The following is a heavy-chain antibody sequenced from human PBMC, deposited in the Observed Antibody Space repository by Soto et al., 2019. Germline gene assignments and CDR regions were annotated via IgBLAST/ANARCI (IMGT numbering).Heavy chain of an antibody. CDR1: GFTFSSYS. V-gene: IGHV3-21*01. CDR2: ISSSSSYI. J-gene: IGHJ1*01. Sequence: GSLRLSCAASGFTFSSYSMNWVRQAPGKGLEWVSSISSSSSYIYYADSVKGRFTISRDNAKNSLYLQMNSLRAEDTAVYYCATYSGWYVEYFQHWGQGTLVTVSS. CDR3: ATYSGWYVEYFQH. D-gene: IGHD6-19*01.